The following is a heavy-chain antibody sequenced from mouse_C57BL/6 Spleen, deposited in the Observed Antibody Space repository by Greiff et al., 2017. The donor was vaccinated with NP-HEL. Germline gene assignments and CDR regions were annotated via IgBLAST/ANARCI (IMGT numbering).Heavy chain of an antibody. CDR3: ARGGDYDGVYYAMDY. CDR2: IDPSDSYT. D-gene: IGHD2-4*01. CDR1: SYTFTSYW. J-gene: IGHJ4*01. Sequence: QVQLQQPGAELVMPGASVKLSCKASSYTFTSYWMHWVKQRPGQGLEWIGEIDPSDSYTNYNQKFKGKSTLTVDKSSSTAYMQLSSLTSEDSAVYYCARGGDYDGVYYAMDYWGQGTSVTVSS. V-gene: IGHV1-69*01.